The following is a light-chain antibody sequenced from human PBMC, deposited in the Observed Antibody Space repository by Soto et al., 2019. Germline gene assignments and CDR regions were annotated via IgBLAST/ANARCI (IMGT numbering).Light chain of an antibody. CDR2: GPS. Sequence: EIVLTQSPGTLSLSPGERATLSCRASQSVTGSYLAWYQQKPGQAPRLLIYGPSTRATGIPARFSGSGSGTDFTLTISRLQPEDFAVYYRQQYGSSPPKTSGQATKVETK. CDR3: QQYGSSPPKT. V-gene: IGKV3-20*01. J-gene: IGKJ1*01. CDR1: QSVTGSY.